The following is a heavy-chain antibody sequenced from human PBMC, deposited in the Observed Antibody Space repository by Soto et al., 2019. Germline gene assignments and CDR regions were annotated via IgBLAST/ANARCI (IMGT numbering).Heavy chain of an antibody. J-gene: IGHJ4*02. D-gene: IGHD3-22*01. Sequence: QVQLQQWGAGLFKPSETLSLTCAVYGGSFSGYYWSWIRQPPGKGLEWIGEINHSGSTNYNPSLKSRVTISVDTSKNQFSLKLSSVTAADTAVYYCARPKYYYDSSGPFDYWGQGTLVTVSS. CDR1: GGSFSGYY. CDR3: ARPKYYYDSSGPFDY. V-gene: IGHV4-34*01. CDR2: INHSGST.